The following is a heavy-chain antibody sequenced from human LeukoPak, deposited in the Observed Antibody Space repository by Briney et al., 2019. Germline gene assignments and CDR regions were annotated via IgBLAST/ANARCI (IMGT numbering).Heavy chain of an antibody. CDR3: ARYSIVGATTGAFDI. CDR2: IYTSGST. Sequence: SETLSLTCTVSGGSISSYYWSWIRQPAGKGLEWIWRIYTSGSTNYNPSLKSRVTMSVDTSKNQFSLKLSSVTAADTAVYYCARYSIVGATTGAFDIWGQGTMVTVSS. CDR1: GGSISSYY. D-gene: IGHD1-26*01. J-gene: IGHJ3*02. V-gene: IGHV4-4*07.